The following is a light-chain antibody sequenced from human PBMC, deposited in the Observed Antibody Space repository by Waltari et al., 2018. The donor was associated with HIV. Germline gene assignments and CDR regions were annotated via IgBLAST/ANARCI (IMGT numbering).Light chain of an antibody. J-gene: IGLJ2*01. CDR1: SSNIGAGYD. V-gene: IGLV1-40*01. Sequence: QSVLTQPPSVSGAPGQRVTISCTGSSSNIGAGYDVHWYQQLPGTPPQLLICGNRTQPSGVTDRLSGSKSGTSASLAITGLQAEDEADYYCQSYDSSLSGSVFGGGTKLTVL. CDR2: GNR. CDR3: QSYDSSLSGSV.